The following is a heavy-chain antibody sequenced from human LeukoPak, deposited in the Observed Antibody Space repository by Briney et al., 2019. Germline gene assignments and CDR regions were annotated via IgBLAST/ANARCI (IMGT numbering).Heavy chain of an antibody. V-gene: IGHV4-59*01. CDR3: ARLGHDSSGYYWCGVCSEYYYYMDV. CDR2: IYYTGST. CDR1: SGSISRYY. J-gene: IGHJ6*03. D-gene: IGHD3-22*01. Sequence: SETLSLTCTVSSGSISRYYWSWIRQPPGKGLDWIGYIYYTGSTYYNPSLKSRVTISVDTSKNQFSLKLNSVTAADTAVYYCARLGHDSSGYYWCGVCSEYYYYMDVWGKGTTVTVSS.